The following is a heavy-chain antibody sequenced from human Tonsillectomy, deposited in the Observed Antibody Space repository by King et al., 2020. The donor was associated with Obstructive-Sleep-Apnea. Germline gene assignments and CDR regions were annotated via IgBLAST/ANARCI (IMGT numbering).Heavy chain of an antibody. Sequence: VQLVESGGGVVQPGRSLRLSCAASGFTFSSYGMHWVRQAPGKGLEWVAVISYDGSNKYYADSVKGRLTISRDNSKNTLYLQMNSLRAEDTAVYYCAKGLPGFDYWGQGTLVTVSS. CDR3: AKGLPGFDY. J-gene: IGHJ4*02. CDR1: GFTFSSYG. V-gene: IGHV3-30*18. CDR2: ISYDGSNK.